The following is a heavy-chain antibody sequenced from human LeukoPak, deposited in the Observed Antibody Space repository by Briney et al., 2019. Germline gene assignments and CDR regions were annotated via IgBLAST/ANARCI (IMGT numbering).Heavy chain of an antibody. D-gene: IGHD3-22*01. V-gene: IGHV3-23*01. CDR1: GFTFSSYG. Sequence: GGSLRLSCAASGFTFSSYGMHWVRQAPGKGLEWVSAISGSGGSTYYADSVKGRFTISRDNSKDTLYLQMNSLRAEDTAVYYCAKDSGPYYYDSSGSDYWGQGTLVTVSS. CDR2: ISGSGGST. CDR3: AKDSGPYYYDSSGSDY. J-gene: IGHJ4*02.